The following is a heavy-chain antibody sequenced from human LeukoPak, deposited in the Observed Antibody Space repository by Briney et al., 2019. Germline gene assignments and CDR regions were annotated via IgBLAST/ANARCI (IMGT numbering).Heavy chain of an antibody. V-gene: IGHV1-69*06. CDR1: GGTFSSYA. CDR3: ARASPNSGYDREVCFD. CDR2: IIPIFGTA. J-gene: IGHJ4*02. D-gene: IGHD5-12*01. Sequence: SVKVSCKASGGTFSSYAISWVRQAPGQGLEWMGGIIPIFGTANYAQKFQGRVTITADKSTSTAYMELSSLRSEGTAVYYCARASPNSGYDREVCFDWGQGTLVTVSS.